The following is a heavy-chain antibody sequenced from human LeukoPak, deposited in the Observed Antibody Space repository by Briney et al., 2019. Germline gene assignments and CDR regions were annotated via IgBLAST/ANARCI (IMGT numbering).Heavy chain of an antibody. CDR1: GFTFSSDA. Sequence: GGSLRLSCVASGFTFSSDAMHWVRQAPGKGLVWVSRINSDGSSTSYADSVKGRFTISRDNAKNTLYLQMNSLRAEDTAVYYCARVSLATTPGDYYFDYWGQGTLVTVSS. V-gene: IGHV3-74*01. D-gene: IGHD5-24*01. CDR2: INSDGSST. J-gene: IGHJ4*02. CDR3: ARVSLATTPGDYYFDY.